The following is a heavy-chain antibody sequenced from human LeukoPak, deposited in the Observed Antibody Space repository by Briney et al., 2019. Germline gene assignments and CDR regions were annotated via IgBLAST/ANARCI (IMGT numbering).Heavy chain of an antibody. J-gene: IGHJ4*02. CDR3: ARERTYYYDSNPDYFDY. CDR2: INWNGGST. V-gene: IGHV3-20*04. D-gene: IGHD3-22*01. CDR1: GFTFSSYA. Sequence: GGSLRLSCAASGFTFSSYAMNWVRQAPGKGLEWVSGINWNGGSTGYADSVKGRFTISRDNAKNSLYLQMNSLRAGDTALYYCARERTYYYDSNPDYFDYWGQGTLVTVSS.